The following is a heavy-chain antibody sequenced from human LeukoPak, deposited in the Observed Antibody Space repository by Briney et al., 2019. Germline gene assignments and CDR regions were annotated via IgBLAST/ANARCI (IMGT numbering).Heavy chain of an antibody. D-gene: IGHD1-1*01. Sequence: GGSLRLSCAASGFTFSSYSMNWVRQAPGKGLGWVASLNLDGSDKYYVDSVKGRFTISRDNAKNSLYLQMDSLRVEDTAVYYCAKGKRYPDCWGQGTLVTVSS. J-gene: IGHJ4*02. V-gene: IGHV3-7*03. CDR1: GFTFSSYS. CDR2: LNLDGSDK. CDR3: AKGKRYPDC.